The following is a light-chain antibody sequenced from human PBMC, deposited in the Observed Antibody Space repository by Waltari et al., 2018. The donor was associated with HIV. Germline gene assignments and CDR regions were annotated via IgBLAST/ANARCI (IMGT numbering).Light chain of an antibody. CDR2: DVS. CDR1: SRDVGGYGY. V-gene: IGLV2-14*01. J-gene: IGLJ3*02. CDR3: SSYTTGSTLV. Sequence: QFALTQPASASGSPGPSITISCTGTSRDVGGYGYFPWYQQDPGIAPKVIIYDVSKRPSGVSNRFSGSKSGNTASLTISGLQAEDEADYYCSSYTTGSTLVFGGGTTVTVL.